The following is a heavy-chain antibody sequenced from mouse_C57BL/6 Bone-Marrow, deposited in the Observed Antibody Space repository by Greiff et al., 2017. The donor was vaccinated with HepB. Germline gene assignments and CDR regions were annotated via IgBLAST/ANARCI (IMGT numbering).Heavy chain of an antibody. CDR3: ARIYYSNYYWYFDV. V-gene: IGHV2-9-1*01. D-gene: IGHD2-5*01. CDR2: IWTGGGT. Sequence: VQRVESGPGLVAPSQSLSITCTVSGFSLTSYAISWVRQPPGKGLEWLGVIWTGGGTNYTSALKSRLSISKDNSKSQVFLKMNSLQTDDTARYYCARIYYSNYYWYFDVWGTGTTVTVSS. J-gene: IGHJ1*03. CDR1: GFSLTSYA.